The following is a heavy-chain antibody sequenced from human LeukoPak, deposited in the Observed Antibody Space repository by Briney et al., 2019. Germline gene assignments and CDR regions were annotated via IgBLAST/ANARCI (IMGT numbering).Heavy chain of an antibody. J-gene: IGHJ3*02. V-gene: IGHV4-39*01. Sequence: PSETLSLTCTVSGGSVSSSSYYWGWIRQPPGKRLEWIGSIYYSGSTYYNPSLKSRVTISVDTSKNQFSLKLSSVTAADTAVYYCARPYGSGDKDAFDIWGQGTMVTVSS. D-gene: IGHD3-10*01. CDR2: IYYSGST. CDR1: GGSVSSSSYY. CDR3: ARPYGSGDKDAFDI.